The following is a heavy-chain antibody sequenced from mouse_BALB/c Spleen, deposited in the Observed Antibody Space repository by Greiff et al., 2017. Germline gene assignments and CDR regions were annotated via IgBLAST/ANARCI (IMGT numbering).Heavy chain of an antibody. V-gene: IGHV1-80*01. CDR2: IYPGDGDT. J-gene: IGHJ2*01. CDR3: ARGHYGNSYFDY. CDR1: GYAFSSYW. Sequence: QVQLKESGAELVRPGSSVKISCTASGYAFSSYWMNWVKQRPGQGLEWIGQIYPGDGDTNYNGKFKGKATLTADKSSSTAYMQLSSLTSEDSAVYFCARGHYGNSYFDYWGQGTTLTVSS. D-gene: IGHD2-1*01.